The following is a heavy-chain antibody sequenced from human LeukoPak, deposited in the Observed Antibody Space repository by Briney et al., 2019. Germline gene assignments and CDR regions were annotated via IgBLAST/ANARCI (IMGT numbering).Heavy chain of an antibody. CDR2: IYYSGST. V-gene: IGHV4-39*01. CDR1: GGSISSNNYY. Sequence: PSETLSLTCTVSGGSISSNNYYWGWIRQPPEKGLEWIGSIYYSGSTYYNPSHESRVTISVDTSKNQFSLKLISVTAADTALYYCASVNRGWFGVGEYWGQGTLVTVSS. CDR3: ASVNRGWFGVGEY. J-gene: IGHJ4*02. D-gene: IGHD3-10*01.